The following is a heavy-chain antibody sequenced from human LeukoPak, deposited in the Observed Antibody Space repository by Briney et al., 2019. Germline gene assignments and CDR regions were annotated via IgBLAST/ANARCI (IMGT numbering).Heavy chain of an antibody. V-gene: IGHV3-23*01. CDR1: GFTFSSYA. D-gene: IGHD5-18*01. J-gene: IGHJ4*02. Sequence: WGSLRLSCAASGFTFSSYAMSWVRQAPGKGLEWVSAISGSGGSTYYADSVKGRFTISRDNSKNTLYLQMNSLRAEDTAVYYCAKDLGYSYGYANPFDYWGQGTLVTVSS. CDR2: ISGSGGST. CDR3: AKDLGYSYGYANPFDY.